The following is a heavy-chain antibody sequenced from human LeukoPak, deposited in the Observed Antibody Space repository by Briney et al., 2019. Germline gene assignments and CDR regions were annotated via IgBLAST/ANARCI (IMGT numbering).Heavy chain of an antibody. Sequence: SETPSLTCTVSGGSVSGYYWSWIRQPPGKGLEWTGYIYYSGSTNYNPSLKSRVTISVDTSKNQFSLKLSSVTAADTAVYYCARVWPGYCSGGSCYYLDYWGQGTLVTVSS. CDR3: ARVWPGYCSGGSCYYLDY. CDR2: IYYSGST. V-gene: IGHV4-59*02. D-gene: IGHD2-15*01. CDR1: GGSVSGYY. J-gene: IGHJ4*02.